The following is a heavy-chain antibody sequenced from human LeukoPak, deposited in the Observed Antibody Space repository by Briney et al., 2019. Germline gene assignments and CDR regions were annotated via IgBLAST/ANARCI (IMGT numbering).Heavy chain of an antibody. CDR3: ARARVGTAAYFDY. V-gene: IGHV3-66*01. D-gene: IGHD1/OR15-1a*01. Sequence: QAGGSLRLSCAASGFTVSSNYMSWVRQAPGKGLEWVSVIYSGGDTDYADSVKGRFTISRDNSKNTLYLQMNSLRAEDTAVYYCARARVGTAAYFDYWGQGTLVIVSS. CDR1: GFTVSSNY. J-gene: IGHJ4*02. CDR2: IYSGGDT.